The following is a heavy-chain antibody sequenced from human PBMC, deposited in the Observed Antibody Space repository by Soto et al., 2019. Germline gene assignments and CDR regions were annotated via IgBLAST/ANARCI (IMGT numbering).Heavy chain of an antibody. CDR3: ATSPRFAVDF. D-gene: IGHD3-16*01. CDR1: GGSVSGDKNY. J-gene: IGHJ3*01. V-gene: IGHV4-61*01. CDR2: ISYSGAT. Sequence: QVQLQESGPGLVKPSETLSLICTVSGGSVSGDKNYWSWIRQSPGKGLEWIGYISYSGATNYTPSLKRRLTISVDRSKNQFALKLSSVTASDKALYYCATSPRFAVDFWGQGTTVIVSS.